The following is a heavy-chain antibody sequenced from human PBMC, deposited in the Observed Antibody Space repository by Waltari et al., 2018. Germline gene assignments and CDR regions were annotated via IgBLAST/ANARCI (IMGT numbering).Heavy chain of an antibody. J-gene: IGHJ4*02. CDR2: INHSGST. D-gene: IGHD3-3*01. CDR1: GGSFSGYY. V-gene: IGHV4-34*01. Sequence: QVQLQQWGAGLLKPSETLSLTCAVYGGSFSGYYWSWIRQPPGKGLEWIGEINHSGSTNYNPSLKSRVTISVDTSKNQFSLKRSSVSAADTAVYYCARVGYDFWSGYSQAIDYWGQGTLVTVSS. CDR3: ARVGYDFWSGYSQAIDY.